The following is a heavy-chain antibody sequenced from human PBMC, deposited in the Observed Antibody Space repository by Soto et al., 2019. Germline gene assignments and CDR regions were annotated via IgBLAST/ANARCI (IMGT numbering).Heavy chain of an antibody. CDR3: AKQFLAYYDFWSGHQDGSYFDY. D-gene: IGHD3-3*01. CDR2: IDVTGGSA. V-gene: IGHV3-23*01. CDR1: SFTFKNYA. J-gene: IGHJ4*02. Sequence: GGALRLSCAYSSFTFKNYAMTWVRQVPGQGLEWVSSIDVTGGSATYADFVKGRFTISRDNSRDTLSLQMNSLRVEDTAIYYCAKQFLAYYDFWSGHQDGSYFDYWGQGIPVTVSS.